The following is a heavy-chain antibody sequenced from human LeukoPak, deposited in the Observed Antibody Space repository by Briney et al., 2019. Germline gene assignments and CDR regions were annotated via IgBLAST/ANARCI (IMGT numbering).Heavy chain of an antibody. D-gene: IGHD5-18*01. V-gene: IGHV1-8*01. CDR1: GYTFTNHD. CDR2: MNPKSGNT. CDR3: ARGVNSQGTAMVLFDS. J-gene: IGHJ4*02. Sequence: ASVKVSCKASGYTFTNHDINWVRQASGQGLEWMGWMNPKSGNTGYLQKFQGRVTMARDTSMSTAFMELSSLTSEDTAVYYCARGVNSQGTAMVLFDSWGQGSLVTVSA.